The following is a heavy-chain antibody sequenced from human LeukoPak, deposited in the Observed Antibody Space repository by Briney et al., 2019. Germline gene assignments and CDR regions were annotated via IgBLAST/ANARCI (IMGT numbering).Heavy chain of an antibody. CDR1: GGSISSYY. D-gene: IGHD6-19*01. CDR2: IYYSGST. CDR3: ARVGSSGWYLGAFVI. J-gene: IGHJ3*02. Sequence: SETLSLTCTVSGGSISSYYWSWIRQPPGKGLEWIGYIYYSGSTNYNPSLKSRVTISVDTSKNQFSLKLSSVTAADTAVYYCARVGSSGWYLGAFVIWGQGTMVTVSS. V-gene: IGHV4-59*01.